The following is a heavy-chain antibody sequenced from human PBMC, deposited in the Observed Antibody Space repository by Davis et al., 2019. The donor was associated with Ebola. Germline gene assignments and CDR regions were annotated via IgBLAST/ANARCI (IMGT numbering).Heavy chain of an antibody. CDR2: INPNDGRT. D-gene: IGHD5-12*01. Sequence: MPGGSLRLSCAASGFTFSGSAMNWVRQAPGQGLEWMGMINPNDGRTIYAQKFQGRVTVTRDTSTTTVYMDLSSLRSEDTALYYCTTPGGQDSGYDVFDIWGQGTMVTVSS. CDR3: TTPGGQDSGYDVFDI. CDR1: GFTFSGSA. V-gene: IGHV1-46*03. J-gene: IGHJ3*02.